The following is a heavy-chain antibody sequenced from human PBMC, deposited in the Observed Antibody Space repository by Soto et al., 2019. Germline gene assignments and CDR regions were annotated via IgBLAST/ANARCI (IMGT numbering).Heavy chain of an antibody. V-gene: IGHV3-11*06. CDR1: GFTFSDYY. J-gene: IGHJ5*02. CDR2: ISSSSSYT. D-gene: IGHD6-6*01. Sequence: GGSLRLSCAASGFTFSDYYMSWIRQAPGKGLEWVSYISSSSSYTNYADSVKGRFTISRDNAKNSLYLQMNSLRAEDTAVYYCARMSVYSSSSLWFDPWGQGTLVTVS. CDR3: ARMSVYSSSSLWFDP.